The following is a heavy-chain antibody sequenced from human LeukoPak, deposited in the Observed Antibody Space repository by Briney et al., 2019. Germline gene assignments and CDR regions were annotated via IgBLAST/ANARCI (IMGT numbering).Heavy chain of an antibody. Sequence: GGSLRLSCAASGFTFGSYWMSWVRQAPGKGLEWVANIKQDGSEKYYVDSVKGRLTISRDNAENSLYLQMNSLRAEDTAVYYCARDQYYYDSSGRYYFDYWGQGTLVTVSS. J-gene: IGHJ4*02. V-gene: IGHV3-7*01. CDR2: IKQDGSEK. CDR3: ARDQYYYDSSGRYYFDY. D-gene: IGHD3-22*01. CDR1: GFTFGSYW.